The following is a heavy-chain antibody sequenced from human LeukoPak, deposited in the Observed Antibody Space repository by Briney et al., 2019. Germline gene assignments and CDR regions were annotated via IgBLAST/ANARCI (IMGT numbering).Heavy chain of an antibody. CDR2: ISGYNDNT. Sequence: ASVTVSCKASGYTFINYGITWVRLAPGQGLEWMGWISGYNDNTNYAQNLQGRVSMSADTSTNTTYMELRGLRFDDTAVYYCARGGVSSAYVDYWGQGTLVSVSS. J-gene: IGHJ4*02. CDR3: ARGGVSSAYVDY. CDR1: GYTFINYG. D-gene: IGHD3-22*01. V-gene: IGHV1-18*04.